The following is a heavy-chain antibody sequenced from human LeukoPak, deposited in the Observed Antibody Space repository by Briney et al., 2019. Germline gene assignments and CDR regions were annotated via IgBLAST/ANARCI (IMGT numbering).Heavy chain of an antibody. V-gene: IGHV1-69*05. CDR1: GGNFNNYA. CDR2: VIPNFGTP. J-gene: IGHJ1*01. Sequence: SVKVSCKASGGNFNNYAISWLRQAPGQGLEWMGGVIPNFGTPNYAQKFQGRATITTDSSTTTAYLDLSSLKSDDTAVYYCARGKVVDYGDYALSRGYFQHWGQGTLVTVSS. D-gene: IGHD4-17*01. CDR3: ARGKVVDYGDYALSRGYFQH.